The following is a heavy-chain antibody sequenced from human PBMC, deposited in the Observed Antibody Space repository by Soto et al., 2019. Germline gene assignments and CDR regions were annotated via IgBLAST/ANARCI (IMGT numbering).Heavy chain of an antibody. CDR2: ISAYNGNT. CDR1: GYTFTSYG. Sequence: ASVKVSCKASGYTFTSYGISWVRQAPGQGLEWMGWISAYNGNTNYAQKLQGRVTMTTDTSTSTAYMELRSLRSDDTAVCYCARDQDYGDYVRWFDPWGQGTLVTVSS. V-gene: IGHV1-18*01. D-gene: IGHD4-17*01. J-gene: IGHJ5*02. CDR3: ARDQDYGDYVRWFDP.